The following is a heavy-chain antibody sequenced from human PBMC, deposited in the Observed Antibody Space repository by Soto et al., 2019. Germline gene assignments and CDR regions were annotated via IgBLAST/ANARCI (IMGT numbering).Heavy chain of an antibody. CDR2: ISFDGSNK. V-gene: IGHV3-30*04. Sequence: QMQLVESGGGAVQPGRSLRLSCAASGFTFSYYPMHWVRQAPGKGLEWVAVISFDGSNKYYADSVKGRFTISRDNAKNTVYQQMNSLRGTNTAVEYWARVQGAMLAILYIDPLDGREPLAAVDVCGQGTTVTVSS. D-gene: IGHD3-10*02. CDR1: GFTFSYYP. J-gene: IGHJ6*02. CDR3: ARVQGAMLAILYIDPLDGREPLAAVDV.